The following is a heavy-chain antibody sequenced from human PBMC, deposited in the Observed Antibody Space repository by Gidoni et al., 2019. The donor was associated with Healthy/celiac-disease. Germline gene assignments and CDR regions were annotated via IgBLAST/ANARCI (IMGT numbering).Heavy chain of an antibody. J-gene: IGHJ6*02. CDR2: MNPNSGNT. Sequence: QVQLVQSGAEVKKPGASVKVSCKASGYTFTSYDINWVRQATGQGLEWMGWMNPNSGNTGYAQKFQGRVTMTRNTSISTAYMELSSLRSEDTAVYYCARVTTARQLLLHIYSYYDYGMDVWGQGTTVTVSS. CDR1: GYTFTSYD. D-gene: IGHD2-15*01. CDR3: ARVTTARQLLLHIYSYYDYGMDV. V-gene: IGHV1-8*01.